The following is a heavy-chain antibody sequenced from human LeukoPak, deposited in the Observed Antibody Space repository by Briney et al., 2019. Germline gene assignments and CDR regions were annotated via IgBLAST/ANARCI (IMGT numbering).Heavy chain of an antibody. CDR3: VRARGYYDSSCHSVDGFDI. Sequence: GGSLRLSCAASGFPFTSYSMSWVRQAPGKGLEWVSYITSSSRTIEYLDTVKGRFTLSRDNAKSSVNLQMNNLRSEDTAVYYCVRARGYYDSSCHSVDGFDIWGQGTMVTVSS. D-gene: IGHD3-22*01. V-gene: IGHV3-48*04. J-gene: IGHJ3*02. CDR2: ITSSSRTI. CDR1: GFPFTSYS.